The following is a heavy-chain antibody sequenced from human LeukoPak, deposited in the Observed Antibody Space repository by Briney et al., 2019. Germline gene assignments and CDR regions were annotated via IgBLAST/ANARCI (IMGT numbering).Heavy chain of an antibody. D-gene: IGHD5-12*01. V-gene: IGHV3-23*01. CDR1: GFTFSSYV. J-gene: IGHJ4*02. CDR3: AKGRLRTRRGYSDYDSFDY. Sequence: PGGSLRLSCAASGFTFSSYVMSWVRQAPGKGLEWVSAISGSGGSTYYADSVKGRFTISRDNSKNTLYLQMNSLRAEDTAVYYCAKGRLRTRRGYSDYDSFDYWGQGTLVTVSS. CDR2: ISGSGGST.